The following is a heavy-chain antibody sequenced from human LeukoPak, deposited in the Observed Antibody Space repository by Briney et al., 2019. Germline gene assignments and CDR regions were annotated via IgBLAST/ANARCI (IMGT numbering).Heavy chain of an antibody. D-gene: IGHD6-13*01. Sequence: GESLKISCEGSGYSFTNYWIGWVRQMPGKGLEWMGIIYPGDSDTRYSPSFQGQVTISADKSISTAYLQWSSLKASDTAMYYCARLTPRAAAGLYNGPNLDYWGQGTLVTVSS. CDR1: GYSFTNYW. V-gene: IGHV5-51*01. J-gene: IGHJ4*02. CDR2: IYPGDSDT. CDR3: ARLTPRAAAGLYNGPNLDY.